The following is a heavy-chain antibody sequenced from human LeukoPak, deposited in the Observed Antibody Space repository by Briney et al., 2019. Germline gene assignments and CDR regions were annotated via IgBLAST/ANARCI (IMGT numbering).Heavy chain of an antibody. V-gene: IGHV3-30*02. CDR3: AKARVVVAATTYCIDY. CDR1: GFTFSTYG. J-gene: IGHJ4*02. CDR2: IRYDGSDK. D-gene: IGHD2-15*01. Sequence: PGGSLRLSCAASGFTFSTYGMYWVRQAPGKGLEWVAFIRYDGSDKYYGDSVKRRFTISRDNSKNTLYLQMDSLRAEDTAVYYCAKARVVVAATTYCIDYWGQGTLVTVSS.